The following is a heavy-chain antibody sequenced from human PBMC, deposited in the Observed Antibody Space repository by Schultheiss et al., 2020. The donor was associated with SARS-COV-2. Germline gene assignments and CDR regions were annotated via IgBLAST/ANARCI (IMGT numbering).Heavy chain of an antibody. V-gene: IGHV3-9*01. CDR2: ISWNSGSI. Sequence: SLKISCAASGFTFDDYAMHWVRQAPGKGLEWVSGISWNSGSIGYADSVKGRFTISRDNSKNTLYLQMNSLRAEDTAVYYCAREVSYCSSTSCYQDYWGQGTLVTVSS. CDR3: AREVSYCSSTSCYQDY. CDR1: GFTFDDYA. J-gene: IGHJ4*02. D-gene: IGHD2-2*01.